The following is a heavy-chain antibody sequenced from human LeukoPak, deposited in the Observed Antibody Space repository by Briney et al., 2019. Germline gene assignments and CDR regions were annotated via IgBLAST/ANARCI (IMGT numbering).Heavy chain of an antibody. CDR1: GFTFSSYA. Sequence: TGGSLRLSCAASGFTFSSYAMSWVRQAPGKGLEWVSTISTSGDSSYSADSVKGRFTISRDNSKDTLYLQMDSLRAEDTAVYYCAKNYGSGSYWDHWGQGTLVTVSS. CDR2: ISTSGDSS. J-gene: IGHJ4*02. V-gene: IGHV3-23*01. D-gene: IGHD3-10*01. CDR3: AKNYGSGSYWDH.